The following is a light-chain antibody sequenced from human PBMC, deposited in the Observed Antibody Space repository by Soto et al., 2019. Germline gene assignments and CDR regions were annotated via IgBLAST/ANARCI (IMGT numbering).Light chain of an antibody. J-gene: IGKJ4*01. CDR2: AAS. CDR3: QQLNSYPLT. Sequence: IQFTQSPSSLSASVGDRVTIACRASQGISSYLAWYQQKPGKAPKLLIYAASTLQTGVPSRFSGSGSGTDFTLTISSMQPEDIANYYCQQLNSYPLTFGGGTKVDIK. V-gene: IGKV1-9*01. CDR1: QGISSY.